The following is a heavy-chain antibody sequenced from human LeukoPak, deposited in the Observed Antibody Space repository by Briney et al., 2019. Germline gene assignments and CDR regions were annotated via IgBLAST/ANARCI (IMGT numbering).Heavy chain of an antibody. J-gene: IGHJ2*01. V-gene: IGHV4-31*03. CDR1: GGSISSGGYY. Sequence: PSETLSLTCTVSGGSISSGGYYWSWIRQHPGKGLEWIGYIYYSGSTYYNPSLKSRVTRSVDTSKNQFSLKLSSVTAADTAVYYCAREVEYYYDSSGYYPYWYFDLWGRGTLVTVSS. CDR2: IYYSGST. D-gene: IGHD3-22*01. CDR3: AREVEYYYDSSGYYPYWYFDL.